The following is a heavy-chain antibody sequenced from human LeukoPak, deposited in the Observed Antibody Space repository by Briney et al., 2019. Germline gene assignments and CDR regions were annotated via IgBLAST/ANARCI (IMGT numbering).Heavy chain of an antibody. CDR2: IYHSGST. V-gene: IGHV4-30-2*01. CDR3: ARARSLFDY. CDR1: GASISSGGYS. D-gene: IGHD3-10*01. J-gene: IGHJ4*02. Sequence: ASETLSLTCAVSGASISSGGYSWSRIRQPPGKGLEWIGYIYHSGSTYYNPSLKSRVTISVDRSKNQFSLKLSSVTAADTAVYYCARARSLFDYWGQGTLVTVSS.